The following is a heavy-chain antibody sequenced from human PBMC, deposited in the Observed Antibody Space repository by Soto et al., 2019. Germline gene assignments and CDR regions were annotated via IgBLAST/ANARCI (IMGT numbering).Heavy chain of an antibody. CDR1: GFTFSSYW. CDR3: AREPVAMVRGVIRPYYYYYMDV. J-gene: IGHJ6*03. Sequence: GSLRLSCAASGFTFSSYWMSWVRQAPGKGPEWVANIKQDGSEKYYVDSVKGRFTISRDNAKNSLYLQMNSLRAEDTAVYYCAREPVAMVRGVIRPYYYYYMDVWGKGTTVTVSS. V-gene: IGHV3-7*01. D-gene: IGHD3-10*01. CDR2: IKQDGSEK.